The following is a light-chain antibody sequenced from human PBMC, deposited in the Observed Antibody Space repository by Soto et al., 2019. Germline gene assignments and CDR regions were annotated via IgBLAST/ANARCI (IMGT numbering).Light chain of an antibody. CDR1: QSISTW. Sequence: DIQMTQSPSTLSASVGDRVTITCRAGQSISTWLAWYQQEPGKAPKLLIHKASSLQSGVPSRFSGSGSGTDFTLTISSLHPDDFAIYYCQQYNSYSPTFGQGTKVDIK. CDR3: QQYNSYSPT. CDR2: KAS. J-gene: IGKJ1*01. V-gene: IGKV1-5*03.